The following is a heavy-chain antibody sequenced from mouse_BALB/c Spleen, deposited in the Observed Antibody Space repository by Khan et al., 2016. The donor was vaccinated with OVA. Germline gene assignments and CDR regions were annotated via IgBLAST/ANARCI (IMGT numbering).Heavy chain of an antibody. J-gene: IGHJ4*01. Sequence: QVQLQQSGPGLVAPSQSLSITCTVSGFSLTSYGVNWVRQPPGKGLEWLGVIWGDGSTNYHSTLMSRLSISKDTSQSQVFLKLSMLQTDDTATYYCAKWGTANYYAMDYWGQGTSVTVSS. CDR3: AKWGTANYYAMDY. CDR2: IWGDGST. CDR1: GFSLTSYG. V-gene: IGHV2-3*01. D-gene: IGHD1-2*01.